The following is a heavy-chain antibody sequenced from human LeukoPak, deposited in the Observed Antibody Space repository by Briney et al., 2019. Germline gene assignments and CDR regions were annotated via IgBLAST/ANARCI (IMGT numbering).Heavy chain of an antibody. CDR2: IYPGDSDT. V-gene: IGHV5-51*01. CDR1: GYSFTSYW. D-gene: IGHD4-17*01. J-gene: IGHJ3*02. CDR3: ARRATVTTNDAFDI. Sequence: GESLKISCKGSGYSFTSYWIAWVRQMPGKGLEWMGIIYPGDSDTRYSPSFQGQVTISADKSISTAYLQWSSLKASDTAMYYCARRATVTTNDAFDIRGQGTIVTVSS.